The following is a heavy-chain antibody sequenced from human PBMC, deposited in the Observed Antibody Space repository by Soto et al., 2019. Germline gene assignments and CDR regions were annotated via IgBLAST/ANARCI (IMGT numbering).Heavy chain of an antibody. V-gene: IGHV3-23*01. CDR3: VSWVSAHFDY. CDR2: IDSTGANT. D-gene: IGHD3-16*01. Sequence: SLRLSCVVSRYTFKSHGLSWVRQAPGKGLEWVSTIDSTGANTHYADSVRGRFTISRDNSRNTLHLQMHDLRADDTALYYCVSWVSAHFDYWGQGTQVTVSS. CDR1: RYTFKSHG. J-gene: IGHJ4*02.